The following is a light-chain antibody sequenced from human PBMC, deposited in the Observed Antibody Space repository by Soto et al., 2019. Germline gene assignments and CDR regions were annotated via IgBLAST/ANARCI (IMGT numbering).Light chain of an antibody. V-gene: IGKV1-5*01. J-gene: IGKJ1*01. CDR3: QQYNTSWT. CDR1: QNVNNW. CDR2: DAS. Sequence: DIQITQFPSALSASVGDRVTITCRASQNVNNWLAWYQHKPGKAPQLLIYDASVLETGVPSRFSGSGSGTEFTLAISGLQSDDFATYSCQQYNTSWTFGPGTKVDIK.